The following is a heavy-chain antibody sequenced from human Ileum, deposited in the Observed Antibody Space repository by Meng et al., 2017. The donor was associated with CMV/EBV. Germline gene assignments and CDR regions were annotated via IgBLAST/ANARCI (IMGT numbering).Heavy chain of an antibody. J-gene: IGHJ4*02. CDR1: GFTFSSYG. V-gene: IGHV3-30*02. CDR2: IRYDGSSQ. D-gene: IGHD4-11*01. CDR3: AKEASSTSVINLDQ. Sequence: GESLKISCAASGFTFSSYGIHWVRQAPGKGLEWVALIRYDGSSQYYADSVKGRFAISRDNSKNTLFLQMNSLRAEDTAIYYCAKEASSTSVINLDQWGPGTLVTVSS.